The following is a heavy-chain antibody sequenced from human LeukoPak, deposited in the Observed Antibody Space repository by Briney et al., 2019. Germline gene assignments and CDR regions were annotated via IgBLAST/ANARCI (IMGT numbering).Heavy chain of an antibody. J-gene: IGHJ4*02. CDR3: AEVGVYCCGDCYSGYFDY. Sequence: GGSLRLSCAASGFTFSSYGMHWVRQAPGKGLEWVAIISYDGSNKYYADSVKGRFTISRDNSKNTLYLQMNSLRAEDTAVYYCAEVGVYCCGDCYSGYFDYWGQGTLVTVSS. D-gene: IGHD2-21*02. CDR1: GFTFSSYG. V-gene: IGHV3-30*18. CDR2: ISYDGSNK.